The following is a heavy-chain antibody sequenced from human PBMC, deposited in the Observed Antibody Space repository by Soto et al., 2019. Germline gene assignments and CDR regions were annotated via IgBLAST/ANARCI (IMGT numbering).Heavy chain of an antibody. Sequence: EVQLLESGGGLVQPGGSLRLSCVGSEFTFSNYAMNWVRQAPGEGPEWVSLISSSGGTTYYADSVKGRFCISRDNSKNTLYLQMNSLRVEDTAIYYCAKDIQGRGATTGDDAFDIWGQGTMVTVSS. V-gene: IGHV3-23*01. CDR3: AKDIQGRGATTGDDAFDI. CDR1: EFTFSNYA. J-gene: IGHJ3*02. CDR2: ISSSGGTT. D-gene: IGHD1-1*01.